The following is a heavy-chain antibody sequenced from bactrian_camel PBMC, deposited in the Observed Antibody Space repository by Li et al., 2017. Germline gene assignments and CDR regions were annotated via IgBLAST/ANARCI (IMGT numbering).Heavy chain of an antibody. D-gene: IGHD3*01. CDR2: IDRDGSAA. CDR1: GLTFSNYY. J-gene: IGHJ4*01. CDR3: ATEVVPYY. V-gene: IGHV3S5*01. Sequence: HVQLVESGGGSVQAGGSLRLSCAASGLTFSNYYANWVRQAPGKALEWVSSIDRDGSAAVYADSVKGRFTMSRDNAKNTVYLQMNSLKIEDMAMYYCATEVVPYYWGQGTQVTVS.